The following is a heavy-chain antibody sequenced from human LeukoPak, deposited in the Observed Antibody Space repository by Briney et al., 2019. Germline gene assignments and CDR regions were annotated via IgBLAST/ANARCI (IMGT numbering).Heavy chain of an antibody. V-gene: IGHV4-39*01. D-gene: IGHD1-1*01. J-gene: IGHJ6*03. CDR2: IYYSGST. CDR1: GGPVSSSNFY. CDR3: ARSYWAGTTTRGYYYYMDV. Sequence: PSETLSLTCTVSGGPVSSSNFYWDWIRQPPGKGLEWIGNIYYSGSTYYNPSLKSLVSIYVDTPRKQFSLKLSSVTAADTAVYYCARSYWAGTTTRGYYYYMDVWGKGTTVTVSS.